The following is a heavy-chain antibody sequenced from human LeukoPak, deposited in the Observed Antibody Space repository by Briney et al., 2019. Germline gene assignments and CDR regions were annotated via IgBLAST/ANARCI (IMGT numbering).Heavy chain of an antibody. V-gene: IGHV3-7*01. J-gene: IGHJ4*02. D-gene: IGHD6-19*01. CDR2: IKQDGSAK. CDR1: GFTLSSYW. CDR3: ARGDSSGWYVPAIFDY. Sequence: GGSLRLSCAASGFTLSSYWMSWVRQAPGKGLEWVANIKQDGSAKDYVDSVKGRFTISRENAKNSLYLQMNSLRAEDTAVYYCARGDSSGWYVPAIFDYWGQGTLVTVSS.